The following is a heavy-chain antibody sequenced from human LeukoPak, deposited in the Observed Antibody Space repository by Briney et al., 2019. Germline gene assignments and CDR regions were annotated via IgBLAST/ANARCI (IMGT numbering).Heavy chain of an antibody. Sequence: SETLSLTCTVSGRSIRSVYRNWIRQSAGKGLEWIGRIYATDLTNYNPSLKSRVTLSVDMSKNELSLTLKSVTAADTAVYYCARGFGSGTSPIDLWSQGALVTVSS. V-gene: IGHV4-4*07. CDR2: IYATDLT. J-gene: IGHJ5*02. D-gene: IGHD3-10*01. CDR1: GRSIRSVY. CDR3: ARGFGSGTSPIDL.